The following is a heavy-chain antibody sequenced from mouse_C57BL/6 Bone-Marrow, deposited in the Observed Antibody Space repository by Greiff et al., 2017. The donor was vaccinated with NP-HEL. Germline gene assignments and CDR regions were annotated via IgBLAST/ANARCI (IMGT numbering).Heavy chain of an antibody. CDR3: AGWLLHPYYAMDY. Sequence: EVKLVESGGGLVKPGGSLKLSCAASGFTFSDYGMHWVRQAPEKGLEWVAYISSGSSTIYYADTVKGRFTISRDNAKNTLFLQMTSLRSEDATMYCCAGWLLHPYYAMDYWGQGTSVTVSS. J-gene: IGHJ4*01. CDR1: GFTFSDYG. V-gene: IGHV5-17*01. D-gene: IGHD2-3*01. CDR2: ISSGSSTI.